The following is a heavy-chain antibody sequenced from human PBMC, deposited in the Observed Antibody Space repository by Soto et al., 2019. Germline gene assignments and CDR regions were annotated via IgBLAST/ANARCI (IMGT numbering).Heavy chain of an antibody. V-gene: IGHV3-30*18. CDR3: AKGYSYGYDFDY. J-gene: IGHJ4*02. CDR2: ISYDGSNK. D-gene: IGHD5-18*01. Sequence: QVQLVESGGGVVQPGRSLRLSCAASGFTFSSYGMHWVRQAPGKGLEWVAVISYDGSNKYYADSVKGRFTISRDNSKNPLYLQMNSLRAEDTAVYYCAKGYSYGYDFDYWGQGTLVTVSS. CDR1: GFTFSSYG.